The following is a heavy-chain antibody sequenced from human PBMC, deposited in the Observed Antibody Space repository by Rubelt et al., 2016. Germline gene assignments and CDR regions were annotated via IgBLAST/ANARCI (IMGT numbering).Heavy chain of an antibody. CDR3: AKVDSSGYYPGY. Sequence: GNIYHSGSTYYNAAFKSRVTISVDTSKNQFSLKLSSVTAADTAVYYCAKVDSSGYYPGYWGQGTLVTVSS. V-gene: IGHV4-38-2*02. CDR2: IYHSGST. J-gene: IGHJ4*02. D-gene: IGHD3-22*01.